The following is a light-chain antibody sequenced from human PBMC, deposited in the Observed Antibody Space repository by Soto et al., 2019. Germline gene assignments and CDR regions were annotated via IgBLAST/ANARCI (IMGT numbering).Light chain of an antibody. J-gene: IGKJ4*01. CDR1: QSVSYN. CDR2: GAF. V-gene: IGKV3-15*01. Sequence: EIVMTQSPATLSVSPGATATLSCRASQSVSYNLAWYQQKPGQGPRLLIYGAFTRATGIPARFSGSGSGTEFTLTISSLQSEDFAVYYCQQYKNWPPLTCGGGTKVESK. CDR3: QQYKNWPPLT.